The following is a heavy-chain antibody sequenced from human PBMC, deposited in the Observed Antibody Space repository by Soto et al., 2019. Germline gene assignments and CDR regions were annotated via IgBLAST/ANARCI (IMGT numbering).Heavy chain of an antibody. CDR3: ARDAGFDYFDY. D-gene: IGHD2-15*01. V-gene: IGHV3-11*06. Sequence: GGSLRLSCAASGFTFSDYYMSWIRQAPGKGLEWVSYISSSSSYTNYADSVKGRFTISRDNAKNSLYLQMNSLRAEDTAVYYCARDAGFDYFDYWGQGTLVTVSS. CDR2: ISSSSSYT. J-gene: IGHJ4*02. CDR1: GFTFSDYY.